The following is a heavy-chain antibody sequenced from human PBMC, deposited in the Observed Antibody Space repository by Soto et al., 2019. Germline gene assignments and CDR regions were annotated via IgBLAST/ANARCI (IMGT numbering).Heavy chain of an antibody. D-gene: IGHD4-4*01. Sequence: WASVKVSCKASGGTFSSYAISWVRQAPGQGLEWMGGIIPIFGTANYAQKFQGRVTITADKSTSTAYMELSSLRSEDTAVYYCASGDYSNPYNWFDPWGQGTLVTVSS. J-gene: IGHJ5*02. CDR3: ASGDYSNPYNWFDP. CDR1: GGTFSSYA. CDR2: IIPIFGTA. V-gene: IGHV1-69*06.